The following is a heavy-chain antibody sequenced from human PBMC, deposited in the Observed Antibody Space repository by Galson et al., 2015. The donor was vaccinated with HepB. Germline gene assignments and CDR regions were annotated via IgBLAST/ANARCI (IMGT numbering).Heavy chain of an antibody. J-gene: IGHJ2*01. Sequence: PALVKPTQTLTLTCTFSGFSLSTSGVGVGWIRQPPGKALEWLALIYWDDDKRYKSSLKTRLTATKDTSKNQVVLTMTNMDPVDTATYYCAHAAPSHYDLWSGYRHYWYFDLWGRGTLVTVSS. V-gene: IGHV2-5*02. CDR2: IYWDDDK. CDR1: GFSLSTSGVG. CDR3: AHAAPSHYDLWSGYRHYWYFDL. D-gene: IGHD3-3*01.